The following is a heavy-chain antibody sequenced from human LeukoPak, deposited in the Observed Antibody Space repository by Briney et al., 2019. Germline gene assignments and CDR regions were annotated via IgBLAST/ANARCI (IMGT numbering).Heavy chain of an antibody. Sequence: GASVKVSCKASGYTLTGYYMHWVRQPPGQGLEWMGRLNPNSGGRNYAHKFQGRVTKHRNASITTAYMEVSRLRYDDTAVYYCARSAGSSGWYVYWYSDLWGQGTLVTVSS. V-gene: IGHV1-2*06. J-gene: IGHJ2*01. D-gene: IGHD6-19*01. CDR2: LNPNSGGR. CDR1: GYTLTGYY. CDR3: ARSAGSSGWYVYWYSDL.